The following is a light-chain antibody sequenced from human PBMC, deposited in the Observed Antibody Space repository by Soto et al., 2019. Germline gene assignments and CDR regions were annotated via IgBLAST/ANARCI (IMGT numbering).Light chain of an antibody. Sequence: EIVLTQSPATLSLSPGERATLSCRASQSVSSYLAWYQQKPGQAPRLRIYDASTRATGIPARFSGSGSGTDFTLTITSLEPEDFAVYYCQQRSNWPPTFGQGTKVDI. V-gene: IGKV3-11*01. CDR1: QSVSSY. J-gene: IGKJ1*01. CDR3: QQRSNWPPT. CDR2: DAS.